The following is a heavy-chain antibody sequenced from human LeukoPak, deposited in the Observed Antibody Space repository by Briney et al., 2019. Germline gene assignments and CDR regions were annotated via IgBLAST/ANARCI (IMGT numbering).Heavy chain of an antibody. J-gene: IGHJ3*02. Sequence: SETLSLTCTVSGGSISSSSYYWGWIRQPPGKGLEWIGSIYYSGSTYYNPSLKSRVTISVDTSKNQFSLKLSSVTAADTAVYYCARHSTTGTPNDAFDIWGQGTMVTVSS. V-gene: IGHV4-39*01. D-gene: IGHD1-1*01. CDR3: ARHSTTGTPNDAFDI. CDR2: IYYSGST. CDR1: GGSISSSSYY.